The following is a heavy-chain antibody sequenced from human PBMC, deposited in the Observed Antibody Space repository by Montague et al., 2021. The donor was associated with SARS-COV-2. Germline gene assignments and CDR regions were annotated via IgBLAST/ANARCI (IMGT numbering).Heavy chain of an antibody. Sequence: SETLSLTCAVYGASSSNYYWSWIRQSPGKGLEWVGEINHSGYTDYNPSLESRLTISLDSSKKQFSLKMTSVTAADTDIYYCASAPRYSFGFWAYWGQGTLVTVSS. D-gene: IGHD5-12*01. CDR3: ASAPRYSFGFWAY. V-gene: IGHV4-34*01. CDR2: INHSGYT. CDR1: GASSSNYY. J-gene: IGHJ4*02.